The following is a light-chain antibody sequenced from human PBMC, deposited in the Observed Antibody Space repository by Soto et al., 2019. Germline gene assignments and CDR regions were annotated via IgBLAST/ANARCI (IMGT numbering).Light chain of an antibody. CDR2: DAS. CDR1: QDISNY. J-gene: IGKJ5*01. V-gene: IGKV1-33*01. CDR3: QQYDNLIT. Sequence: DIQMTQSPSSLSASVGDRVTITCQASQDISNYLNWYQQKPGKAPKLLIYDASNLETGVPSRFSGSGSGTDFTFTISSLQPEDIATYYCQQYDNLITVGQGKRLEIK.